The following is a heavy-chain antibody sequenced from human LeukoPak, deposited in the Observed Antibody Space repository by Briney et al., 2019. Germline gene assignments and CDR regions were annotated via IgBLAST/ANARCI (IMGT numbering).Heavy chain of an antibody. V-gene: IGHV3-66*04. CDR3: ARLSSRDY. CDR1: GFTFSDYS. CDR2: IYSGGSI. J-gene: IGHJ4*02. Sequence: GGSLRLSCAASGFTFSDYSMNWVRQAPGKGLEWVSVIYSGGSIYYADSLKDRFIVSRDNSKNTLYLQINSLRAEDTAVYYCARLSSRDYWGQGTPVTVSS.